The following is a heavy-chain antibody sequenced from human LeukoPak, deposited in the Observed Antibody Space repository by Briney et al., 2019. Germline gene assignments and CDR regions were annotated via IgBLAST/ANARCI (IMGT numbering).Heavy chain of an antibody. D-gene: IGHD3-10*01. J-gene: IGHJ4*02. CDR3: VKPYYYSSGSLS. CDR2: INQDETEK. CDR1: GFTFSSYW. V-gene: IGHV3-7*01. Sequence: GGSLRLSCGASGFTFSSYWMSWVRQAPGKGLEWVATINQDETEKYYVDSVTGRFTISRDNAKNSLYLQMNSLRADDTAVYYCVKPYYYSSGSLSWGQGTLVTDSS.